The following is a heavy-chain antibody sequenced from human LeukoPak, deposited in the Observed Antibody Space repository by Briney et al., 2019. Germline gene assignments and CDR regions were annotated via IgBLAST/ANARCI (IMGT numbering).Heavy chain of an antibody. D-gene: IGHD3-3*01. CDR3: ARDFWDDFEYFDL. CDR1: GFTFSSHA. J-gene: IGHJ2*01. Sequence: GGSLRLSCAASGFTFSSHAMSWVRQAPGKGLEWVSAINGSGSSTYYADSVKGRVSISRDNSKNTLYLQMNSLRVEDTALYYCARDFWDDFEYFDLWGRGTLVTVSS. V-gene: IGHV3-23*01. CDR2: INGSGSST.